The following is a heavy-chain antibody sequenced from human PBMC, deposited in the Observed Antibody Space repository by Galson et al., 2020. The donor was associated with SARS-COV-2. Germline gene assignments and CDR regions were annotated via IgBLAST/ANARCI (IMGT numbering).Heavy chain of an antibody. CDR2: IHNRGST. J-gene: IGHJ6*01. CDR3: VRGAEERQNIVGVPYYYTYINV. Sequence: SETLSLTCAAYDASFKNYYWTWIRQPPGKGRQGSGEIHNRGSTNNNPSPKGRVAISLDTSKNQFSMRLSSVTAADTSVDYCVRGAEERQNIVGVPYYYTYINVWGGGTAITVFS. CDR1: DASFKNYY. D-gene: IGHD1-26*01. V-gene: IGHV4-34*01.